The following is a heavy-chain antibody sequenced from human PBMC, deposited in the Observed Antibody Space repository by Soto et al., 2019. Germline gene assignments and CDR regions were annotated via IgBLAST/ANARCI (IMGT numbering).Heavy chain of an antibody. CDR3: ARGQGSGTTYYYYYGMDV. CDR2: IYYSGST. Sequence: SETLSLTCTVSGGSISSTGYYWGWIRQPPGKGLEWIGSIYYSGSTSYNPSLQSRVTMSVDTSKNQFSLKLSSVTAADTAVYYCARGQGSGTTYYYYYGMDVWGQGTTVT. J-gene: IGHJ6*02. V-gene: IGHV4-39*01. CDR1: GGSISSTGYY. D-gene: IGHD6-13*01.